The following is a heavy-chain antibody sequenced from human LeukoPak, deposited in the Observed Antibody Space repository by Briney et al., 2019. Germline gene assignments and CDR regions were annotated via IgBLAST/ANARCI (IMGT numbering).Heavy chain of an antibody. CDR3: ARGSNIAAAGTFWYY. V-gene: IGHV1-2*04. J-gene: IGHJ4*02. CDR2: INPNSGGT. Sequence: ASVKVSCKASGYTFTGYYMHWVRQAPGQGLEWMGWINPNSGGTNYAQKFQGWVTMTRDTSISTAYMELSRLRSDDTAVYYCARGSNIAAAGTFWYYRGQGTLVTVSS. CDR1: GYTFTGYY. D-gene: IGHD6-13*01.